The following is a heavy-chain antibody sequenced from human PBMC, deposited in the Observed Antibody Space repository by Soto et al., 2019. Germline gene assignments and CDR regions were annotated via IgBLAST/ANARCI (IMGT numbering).Heavy chain of an antibody. V-gene: IGHV3-23*01. CDR3: AKDVTRSTMVRGVIITVFDY. CDR1: GFTFSSYA. D-gene: IGHD3-10*01. Sequence: GGSLRLSCAASGFTFSSYAMSWVRQAPGKGLEWVSAISGSGGSTYYADSVKGRFTISRDNSKNTLYLQMNSLRAEDTAVYYCAKDVTRSTMVRGVIITVFDYWGQGTLVTVSS. J-gene: IGHJ4*02. CDR2: ISGSGGST.